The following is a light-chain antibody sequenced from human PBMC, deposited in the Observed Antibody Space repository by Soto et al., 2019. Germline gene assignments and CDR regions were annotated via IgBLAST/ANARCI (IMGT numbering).Light chain of an antibody. J-gene: IGLJ2*01. V-gene: IGLV1-51*01. CDR2: DNN. CDR3: ATWDTSLRARV. Sequence: QSVLTQPPSVSAAPGQRVTISCSGSRSNIANNFVSWYQKLPGTAPKLLIYDNNQRPSGIPDRFSGSKSGTSATLAITGLQTGDEADYYCATWDTSLRARVFGGGTKVTVL. CDR1: RSNIANNF.